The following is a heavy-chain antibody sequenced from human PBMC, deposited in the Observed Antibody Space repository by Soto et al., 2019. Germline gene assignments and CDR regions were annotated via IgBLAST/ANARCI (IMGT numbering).Heavy chain of an antibody. D-gene: IGHD3-22*01. CDR2: ISNDGSKK. V-gene: IGHV3-30*03. J-gene: IGHJ4*02. CDR3: ASSSPESSGDYGGTRDF. Sequence: QVQLVESGGGVVQPGRSLRLSCSASGFTFSTYGMHWVRQAPGKGLEWVAVISNDGSKKYHADSVKCRFTIARDNSKNTLYLERRGLRAAATSVYYCASSSPESSGDYGGTRDFWGQGTLVTVSS. CDR1: GFTFSTYG.